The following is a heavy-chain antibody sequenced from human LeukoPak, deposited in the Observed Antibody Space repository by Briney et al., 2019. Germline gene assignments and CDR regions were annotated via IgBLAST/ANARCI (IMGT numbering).Heavy chain of an antibody. J-gene: IGHJ3*02. CDR3: ASPLWFGELDAFDI. CDR2: MNPNSGNT. V-gene: IGHV1-8*01. D-gene: IGHD3-10*01. Sequence: ASVKVSCKASGYSFTSYDVNWVRQATGQGLEWMGWMNPNSGNTGYAQKFQGRVTMTRNTSISTAYMELSSLRSEDTAVYYCASPLWFGELDAFDIWGQGTMVTVSS. CDR1: GYSFTSYD.